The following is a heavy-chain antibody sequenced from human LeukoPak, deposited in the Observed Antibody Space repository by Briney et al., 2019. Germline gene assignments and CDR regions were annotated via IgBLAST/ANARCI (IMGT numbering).Heavy chain of an antibody. D-gene: IGHD6-6*01. V-gene: IGHV3-23*01. J-gene: IGHJ3*01. CDR3: TREYSSSSGRAFDF. CDR1: GFTFSNYA. Sequence: AGGSLRLSCAASGFTFSNYAMTWVRQAPGKGLEWVSALSGSGGSAYYADSVKGRFTISRDNAKNSLYLQLNSLRAEDTAVYYCTREYSSSSGRAFDFWGQGTMVTVSS. CDR2: LSGSGGSA.